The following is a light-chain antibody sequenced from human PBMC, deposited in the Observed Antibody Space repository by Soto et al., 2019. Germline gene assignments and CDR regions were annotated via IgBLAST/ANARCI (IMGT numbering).Light chain of an antibody. CDR1: QSVSSSY. V-gene: IGKV3-20*01. J-gene: IGKJ1*01. Sequence: EIVLTQSPGTLSLSPGERATLSCRASQSVSSSYLAWYQQKPGQAPRLLIYGASSRATGIPDRFSGSGSGTYFTLTISRLEPEDFAVYYCQQYGSSPTWTVGQGTKVEIK. CDR3: QQYGSSPTWT. CDR2: GAS.